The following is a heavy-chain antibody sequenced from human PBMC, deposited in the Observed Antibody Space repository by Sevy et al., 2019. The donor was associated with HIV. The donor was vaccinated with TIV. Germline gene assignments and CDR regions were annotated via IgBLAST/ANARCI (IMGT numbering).Heavy chain of an antibody. V-gene: IGHV3-30*18. D-gene: IGHD6-19*01. CDR2: MSYDGSNK. J-gene: IGHJ4*02. CDR1: GLTLSGYG. Sequence: GGSLRLSCVASGLTLSGYGMHWVRQAPGNGLEWVAAMSYDGSNKYYADSLKGRFTISRDDSKNTLYLQMNNVRPEDTAVYYCAKDASSQWLNYYFDYWGQGTLVTVSS. CDR3: AKDASSQWLNYYFDY.